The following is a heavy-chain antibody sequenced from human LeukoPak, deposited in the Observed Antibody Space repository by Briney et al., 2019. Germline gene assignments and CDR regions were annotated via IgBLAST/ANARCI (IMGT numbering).Heavy chain of an antibody. CDR3: TRGIRRYSYGLDYYYYMDV. CDR2: IRSIAYGGTT. J-gene: IGHJ6*03. CDR1: GFTFGDYA. Sequence: PGRSLRLSCTASGFTFGDYAMSWVRQAPGKGLEWVGFIRSIAYGGTTEYAASVKGRFTISRDDSKSIAYLQMNSLKTEDTAVYYCTRGIRRYSYGLDYYYYMDVWGKGTTVTVSS. D-gene: IGHD5-18*01. V-gene: IGHV3-49*04.